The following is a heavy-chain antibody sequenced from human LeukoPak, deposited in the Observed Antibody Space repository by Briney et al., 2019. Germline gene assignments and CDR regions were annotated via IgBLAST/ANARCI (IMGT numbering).Heavy chain of an antibody. CDR3: AKGVPITGFWCGYYTDWFDP. J-gene: IGHJ5*02. V-gene: IGHV3-30*02. CDR1: GFTFSSYG. D-gene: IGHD3-3*01. CDR2: IRYDGSNK. Sequence: PGGSLRLSCAASGFTFSSYGMHWVRQAPGKGLEWVAFIRYDGSNKYYADSVKGRFTISRDNSKNTLYLQMNSLRAEDTAVYYCAKGVPITGFWCGYYTDWFDPWGQGTLVTVSS.